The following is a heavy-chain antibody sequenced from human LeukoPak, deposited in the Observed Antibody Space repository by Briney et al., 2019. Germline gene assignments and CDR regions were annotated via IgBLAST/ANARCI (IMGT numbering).Heavy chain of an antibody. J-gene: IGHJ4*02. D-gene: IGHD6-13*01. CDR3: ARGMGTSSSWGEY. Sequence: GGSLRLSCAASGFTFSSYSMNWVRQAPGKGLEWVSSISSSSSYIYYADSVKGRFTISRDNAKNSLYLQMNSLRAEDTAVYYCARGMGTSSSWGEYWGQGTLVTVST. CDR1: GFTFSSYS. V-gene: IGHV3-21*01. CDR2: ISSSSSYI.